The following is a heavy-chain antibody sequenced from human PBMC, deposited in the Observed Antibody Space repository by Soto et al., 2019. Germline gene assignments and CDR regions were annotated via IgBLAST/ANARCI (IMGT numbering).Heavy chain of an antibody. CDR1: GFTFSNYA. D-gene: IGHD1-26*01. V-gene: IGHV3-30*18. J-gene: IGHJ4*02. Sequence: QVQLVESGGGVVQPGRSLRLSCAASGFTFSNYAMHWVRQAPGKGLEWVALTSYDGNNEYYTDSVKGRFTISRDNSKTTLFLAMNSPRPEDTAVYYCAKDKWVFNGATSYFDYWGQGALVTVSS. CDR2: TSYDGNNE. CDR3: AKDKWVFNGATSYFDY.